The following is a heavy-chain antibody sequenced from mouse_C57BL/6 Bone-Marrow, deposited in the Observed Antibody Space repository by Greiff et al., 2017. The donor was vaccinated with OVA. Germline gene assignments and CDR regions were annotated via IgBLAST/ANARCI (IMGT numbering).Heavy chain of an antibody. CDR3: ARSNYSSCSYGYYAMDY. J-gene: IGHJ4*01. CDR2: IDPNSGGT. CDR1: GYTFTSYW. Sequence: QVQLQQPGAELVKPGASVKLSCKASGYTFTSYWMHWVKQRPGRGLEWIGRIDPNSGGTKYNEKFKSKATLTADKPSRTAYMQLSNLTSEDSAVYYCARSNYSSCSYGYYAMDYWGQGTSVTVSS. D-gene: IGHD1-1*01. V-gene: IGHV1-72*01.